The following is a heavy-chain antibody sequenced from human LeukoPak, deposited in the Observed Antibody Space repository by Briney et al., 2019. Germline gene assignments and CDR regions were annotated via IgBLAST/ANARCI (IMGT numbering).Heavy chain of an antibody. Sequence: SETLSLTCAVYGGSFSGYYWSWIRQPPGKGLEWIGEINHSGSTNYNPSLKSRVTISVDTSKNQFSLNLRSVTAADTAVYYCARVTVGALDYWGQGTLVTVSS. CDR1: GGSFSGYY. J-gene: IGHJ4*02. D-gene: IGHD1-26*01. V-gene: IGHV4-34*01. CDR3: ARVTVGALDY. CDR2: INHSGST.